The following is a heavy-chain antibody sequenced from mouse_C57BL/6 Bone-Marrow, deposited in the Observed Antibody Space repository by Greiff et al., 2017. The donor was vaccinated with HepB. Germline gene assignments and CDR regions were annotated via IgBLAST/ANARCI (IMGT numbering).Heavy chain of an antibody. CDR3: ARSGTVVPYCYFDV. J-gene: IGHJ1*03. D-gene: IGHD1-1*01. V-gene: IGHV1-81*01. CDR2: IYPRSGNT. Sequence: QVQLQQSGAELARPGASVKLSCKASGYTFTSYGISWVKQRTGQGLEWIGEIYPRSGNTYYNEKFKGKATLTADKSSSTAYMELRSLTSEDSAVYFCARSGTVVPYCYFDVWGTGTTVTVSS. CDR1: GYTFTSYG.